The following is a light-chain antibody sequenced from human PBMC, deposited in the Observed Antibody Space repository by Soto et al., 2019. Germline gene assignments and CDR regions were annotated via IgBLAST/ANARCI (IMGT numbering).Light chain of an antibody. J-gene: IGKJ1*01. Sequence: DIQMTQSPSTLSASVGDRVTITCRASQSISGWLAWYQQKPGKAPKLLIYRASALESGVPSRFSGSGSGTEFTLTISSLQPDDFAGYYCLQYDSYSWTFGQGTKVDIK. CDR2: RAS. CDR1: QSISGW. CDR3: LQYDSYSWT. V-gene: IGKV1-5*03.